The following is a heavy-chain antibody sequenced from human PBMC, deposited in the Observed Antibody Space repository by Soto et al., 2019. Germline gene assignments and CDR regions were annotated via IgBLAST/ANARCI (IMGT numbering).Heavy chain of an antibody. CDR1: GFSLSDHY. CDR2: TRNKANSYST. V-gene: IGHV3-72*01. Sequence: EVQLVESGGDLVQPGGSLRLSCAASGFSLSDHYMDWVRQAPGKGLEWVGRTRNKANSYSTEYAASVKGRFTILRDDSKNSLYLQMNSLEIEDTAVYYCARSGSYRECDYWGQGTLVTVSS. J-gene: IGHJ4*02. D-gene: IGHD1-26*01. CDR3: ARSGSYRECDY.